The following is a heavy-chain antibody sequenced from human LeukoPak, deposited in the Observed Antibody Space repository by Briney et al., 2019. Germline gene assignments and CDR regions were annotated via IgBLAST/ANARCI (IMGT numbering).Heavy chain of an antibody. D-gene: IGHD4-23*01. Sequence: SETLSLTCTVSGDSMTSYYWSWIRQPPGKGLEWIGYIHSIGITNYNPSLKSRVTISVDTSKTQFSLKLSSVTAADTAVYYCAREGSDRYGANSRLGVWGKGTTVTVSS. CDR3: AREGSDRYGANSRLGV. V-gene: IGHV4-59*01. J-gene: IGHJ6*04. CDR1: GDSMTSYY. CDR2: IHSIGIT.